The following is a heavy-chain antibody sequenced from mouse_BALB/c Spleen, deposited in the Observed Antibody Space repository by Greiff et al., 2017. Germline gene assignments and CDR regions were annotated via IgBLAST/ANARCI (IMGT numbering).Heavy chain of an antibody. CDR2: ISSGGSYT. CDR1: GFTFSSYT. Sequence: EVMLVESGGGLVKPGGSLKLSCAASGFTFSSYTMSWVRQTPEKRLEWVATISSGGSYTYYPDSVKGRFTISRDNAKNTLYLQMSSLKSEDTAMYYCTREDSYYYGSSPWFAYWGQGTLVTVSA. CDR3: TREDSYYYGSSPWFAY. V-gene: IGHV5-6-4*01. J-gene: IGHJ3*01. D-gene: IGHD1-1*01.